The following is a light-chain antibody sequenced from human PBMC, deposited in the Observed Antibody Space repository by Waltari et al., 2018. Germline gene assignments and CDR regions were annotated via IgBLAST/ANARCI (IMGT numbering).Light chain of an antibody. Sequence: IQMTQSPSTLSASVGDRVTITCRASQFISNWVACYSHQPVKAPKLLIYDASKLKSGVPSRFSGSGSGTEFTLTIASLQPDDFATYYCQQYNNYLTFGPGTKVDI. CDR2: DAS. V-gene: IGKV1-5*01. J-gene: IGKJ3*01. CDR3: QQYNNYLT. CDR1: QFISNW.